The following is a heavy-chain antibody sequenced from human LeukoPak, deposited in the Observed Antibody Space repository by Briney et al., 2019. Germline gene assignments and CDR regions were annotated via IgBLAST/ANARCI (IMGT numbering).Heavy chain of an antibody. D-gene: IGHD6-19*01. CDR3: ARDRTYSSKELWGFDP. CDR1: GFTFSSYS. J-gene: IGHJ5*02. Sequence: PGGSLRLSCAASGFTFSSYSMSWIRQAPGKGLEWVSYISSSGSTIYYADSVKGRFTISRDNAKNSLYLQMNSLRAEDTAVYYCARDRTYSSKELWGFDPWGQGTLVTVSS. CDR2: ISSSGSTI. V-gene: IGHV3-48*04.